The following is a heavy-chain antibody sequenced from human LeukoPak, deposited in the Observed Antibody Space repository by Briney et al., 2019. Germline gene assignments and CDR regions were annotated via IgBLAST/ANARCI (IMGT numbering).Heavy chain of an antibody. V-gene: IGHV4-38-2*02. Sequence: SETLSLTCTVSGYSISSGYYWGWIRQPPGKGLEWMGSIYHSGSTYYNPSLKSRVTISVDTSKNQFSLKLSSVAAADTAVYYCARDLDGENYDFWSGYQPFDPWGQGTLVTVSS. CDR2: IYHSGST. CDR1: GYSISSGYY. J-gene: IGHJ5*02. CDR3: ARDLDGENYDFWSGYQPFDP. D-gene: IGHD3-3*01.